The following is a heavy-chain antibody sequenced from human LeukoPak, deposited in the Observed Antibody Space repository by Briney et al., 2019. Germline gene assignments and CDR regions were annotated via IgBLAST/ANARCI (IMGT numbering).Heavy chain of an antibody. CDR1: GFTFSSYW. V-gene: IGHV3-7*01. Sequence: GGSLRLSCVASGFTFSSYWMTWVRQAPGKGLEWVANIKQDGSAKYYVDPVKGRFTISSDNAKNSLYLQMNSLRAEDTAIYYCAPYSSSQGSLDYWGQGTLVTVSS. D-gene: IGHD6-6*01. J-gene: IGHJ4*02. CDR3: APYSSSQGSLDY. CDR2: IKQDGSAK.